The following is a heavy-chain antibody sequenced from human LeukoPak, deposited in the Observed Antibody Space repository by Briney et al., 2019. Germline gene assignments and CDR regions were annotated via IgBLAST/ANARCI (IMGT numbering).Heavy chain of an antibody. Sequence: GASVNVSCKASGGTFSSYAISWVRQAPGQGLEWMGGIIPIFGTANYAQKFQGRVTITADESTSTAYMELSSLRSEDTAVYYCARDSSGYQRPFDYWGQGTLVTVSS. CDR1: GGTFSSYA. CDR3: ARDSSGYQRPFDY. V-gene: IGHV1-69*13. CDR2: IIPIFGTA. J-gene: IGHJ4*02. D-gene: IGHD3-22*01.